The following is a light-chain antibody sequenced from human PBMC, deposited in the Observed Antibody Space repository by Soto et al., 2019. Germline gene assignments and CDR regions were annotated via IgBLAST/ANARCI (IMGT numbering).Light chain of an antibody. J-gene: IGKJ4*01. Sequence: DIVMAQSPATLSVSPGERATLSCRASQSVSSNLVWYQQRPGQAPRLLIYGASTRATGIPARFSGSGSGTELTLTISSLQSEDFAVYYCKQYNNRQLTFGGGTKVDIX. V-gene: IGKV3-15*01. CDR2: GAS. CDR3: KQYNNRQLT. CDR1: QSVSSN.